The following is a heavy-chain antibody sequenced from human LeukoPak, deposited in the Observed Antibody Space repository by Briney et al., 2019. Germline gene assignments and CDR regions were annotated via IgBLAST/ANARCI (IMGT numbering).Heavy chain of an antibody. D-gene: IGHD6-13*01. J-gene: IGHJ6*03. V-gene: IGHV3-64*01. Sequence: PPGGFLRLSCAASGFTFSSYAMHWVRQAPGKGLEYVSAISSNGGSTYYANSVKGRFTISRDNSKNTLYLQMGSLRAEDMAVYYCARAPGYRHRDYYYYMDVWGKGTTVTVSS. CDR3: ARAPGYRHRDYYYYMDV. CDR2: ISSNGGST. CDR1: GFTFSSYA.